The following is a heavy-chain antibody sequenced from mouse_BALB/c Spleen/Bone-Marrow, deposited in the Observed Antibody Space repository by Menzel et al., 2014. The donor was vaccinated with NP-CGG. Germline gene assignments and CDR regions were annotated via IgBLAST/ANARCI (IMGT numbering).Heavy chain of an antibody. D-gene: IGHD1-1*01. Sequence: VQLQQSGAELVKPGASVKLSCTASGFNIKDTYMHWVKQRPEQGLEWIGRIDPANVNTKYDPKFQGKATITADTSSNTAYLHLSSLTSEDTAVYYCASYVYGYYFDYWGQGTTLTVSS. CDR3: ASYVYGYYFDY. CDR2: IDPANVNT. V-gene: IGHV14-3*02. J-gene: IGHJ2*01. CDR1: GFNIKDTY.